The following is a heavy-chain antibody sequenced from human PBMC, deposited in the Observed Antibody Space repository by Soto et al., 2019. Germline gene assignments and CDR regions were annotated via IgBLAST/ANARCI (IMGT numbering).Heavy chain of an antibody. CDR1: GYTLTELP. Sequence: QVQLVQSGAEVKKPGASVKVSCRVSGYTLTELPMHWVRQAPGKGLEWMRGFHPEDGETIYAQKFQGRVTMTEDTSTDTAYMEVSSLRSEDTAVYYCATDQPSNDSSGYMINWGQGTLVTVSS. CDR2: FHPEDGET. D-gene: IGHD3-22*01. J-gene: IGHJ4*02. CDR3: ATDQPSNDSSGYMIN. V-gene: IGHV1-24*01.